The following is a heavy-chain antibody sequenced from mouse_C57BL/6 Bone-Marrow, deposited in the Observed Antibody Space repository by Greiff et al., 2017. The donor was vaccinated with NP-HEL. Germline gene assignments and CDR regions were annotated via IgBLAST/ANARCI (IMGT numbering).Heavy chain of an antibody. CDR1: GFTFSSYT. V-gene: IGHV5-9*01. J-gene: IGHJ1*03. D-gene: IGHD1-1*01. CDR3: ARHKLLDWYFDV. Sequence: DVKLVESGGGLVKPGGSLKLSCAASGFTFSSYTMSWVRQTPEKRLEWVATISGGGGNPYYPDSVKGRFTISRDNAKNTLYLQMSSLRSEDRALYYCARHKLLDWYFDVWGTGTTVTVSS. CDR2: ISGGGGNP.